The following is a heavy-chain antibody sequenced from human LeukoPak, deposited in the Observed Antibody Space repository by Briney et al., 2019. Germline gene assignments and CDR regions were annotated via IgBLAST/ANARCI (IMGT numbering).Heavy chain of an antibody. CDR1: GFTFDDYP. CDR2: ISWNSGSI. CDR3: AKTRGYNWNDESPLDY. J-gene: IGHJ4*02. D-gene: IGHD1-1*01. V-gene: IGHV3-9*01. Sequence: GGSLRLSCTASGFTFDDYPMHWVRQAPGKGLEWVSGISWNSGSIGYADSVKGRFTISRDNAKNSLYLQMNSLRAEDTALYYCAKTRGYNWNDESPLDYWGQGTVVTVSS.